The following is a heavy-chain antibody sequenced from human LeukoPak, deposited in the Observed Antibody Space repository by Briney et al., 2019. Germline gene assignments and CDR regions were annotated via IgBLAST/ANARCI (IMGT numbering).Heavy chain of an antibody. D-gene: IGHD6-13*01. CDR1: GFTFSSYG. CDR3: ATEAPSSSLYLAPESLGDY. V-gene: IGHV3-23*01. Sequence: GGSLRLSCAASGFTFSSYGMSWVRQAPGKGLECVSVISGSGGSTYYADSVKGRFTISRDSSKNTLYLQMNSLRAEDTAVYYCATEAPSSSLYLAPESLGDYWAREPWSPSPQ. CDR2: ISGSGGST. J-gene: IGHJ4*02.